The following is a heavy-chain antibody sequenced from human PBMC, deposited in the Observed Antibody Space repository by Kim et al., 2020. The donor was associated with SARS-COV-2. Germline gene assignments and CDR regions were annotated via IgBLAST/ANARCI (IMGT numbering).Heavy chain of an antibody. CDR1: GFTVSSNY. V-gene: IGHV3-66*01. D-gene: IGHD3-3*01. CDR3: ARGTQGDDFWSGLPYYYYGMDV. CDR2: IYSGGST. J-gene: IGHJ6*02. Sequence: GGSLRLSCAASGFTVSSNYMSWVRQAPGKGLEWVSVIYSGGSTYYADSVKGRFTISRDNSKNTLYLQMNSLRAEDTAVYYCARGTQGDDFWSGLPYYYYGMDVWGQGTTVTVSS.